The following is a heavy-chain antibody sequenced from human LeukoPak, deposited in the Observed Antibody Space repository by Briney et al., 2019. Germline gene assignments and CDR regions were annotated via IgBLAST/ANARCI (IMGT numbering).Heavy chain of an antibody. J-gene: IGHJ3*02. V-gene: IGHV5-51*01. CDR3: ARFWSSSSVLGDAFDI. D-gene: IGHD6-6*01. CDR1: GYSFTSYW. Sequence: NHGESLKISCKGSGYSFTSYWIGWVRQMPGKGLEWMGIIYPGDSDTRYSPSFQGQVTISADKSISTAYLQWSSLKASDTAMYYCARFWSSSSVLGDAFDIWGQGTMVTVSS. CDR2: IYPGDSDT.